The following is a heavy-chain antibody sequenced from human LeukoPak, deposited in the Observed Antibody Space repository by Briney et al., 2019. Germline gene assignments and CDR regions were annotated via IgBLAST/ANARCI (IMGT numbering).Heavy chain of an antibody. D-gene: IGHD6-13*01. CDR3: ARDTGIAVAGTGDFDY. J-gene: IGHJ4*02. CDR1: GYTFTGYY. Sequence: ASVKVSCKASGYTFTGYYMHWVRQAPGQGLEWMGWISANSGGTNYAQKFQGRVTMTRDTSIRTAYMELSRLTSDDTAVYYCARDTGIAVAGTGDFDYWGQGTLVTVSS. V-gene: IGHV1-2*02. CDR2: ISANSGGT.